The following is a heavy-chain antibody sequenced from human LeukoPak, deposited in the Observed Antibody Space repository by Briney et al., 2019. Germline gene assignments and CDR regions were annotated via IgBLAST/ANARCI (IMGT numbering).Heavy chain of an antibody. J-gene: IGHJ5*02. D-gene: IGHD3-16*01. CDR2: ITSSSSYI. CDR3: ARDDYGNWFDP. Sequence: GGSLRLSCAASGFTFRSYNMNWVRQAPGKGLEWVSSITSSSSYIYYADSVKGRFTISKDNAKNSLYLQMNSLRAEDTAVYYCARDDYGNWFDPWGQGTLVIVSS. CDR1: GFTFRSYN. V-gene: IGHV3-21*01.